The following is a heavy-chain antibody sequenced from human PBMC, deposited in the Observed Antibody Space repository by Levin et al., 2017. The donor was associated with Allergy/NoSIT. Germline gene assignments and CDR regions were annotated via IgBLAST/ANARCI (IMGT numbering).Heavy chain of an antibody. D-gene: IGHD4-17*01. CDR3: ATGSYDYGDYNWFDP. J-gene: IGHJ5*02. CDR2: IIPLLTIS. Sequence: SVKVSCKASGGTFSSYTINWVRQAPGQGLEWMGRIIPLLTISNYAPNFQGRLTITADKVTSTAYMELSSLRSDDTAIYYCATGSYDYGDYNWFDPWGQGTLVTVSS. V-gene: IGHV1-69*02. CDR1: GGTFSSYT.